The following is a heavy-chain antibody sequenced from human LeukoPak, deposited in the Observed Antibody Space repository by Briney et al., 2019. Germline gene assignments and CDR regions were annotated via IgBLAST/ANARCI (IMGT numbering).Heavy chain of an antibody. CDR1: GFTVSNNY. CDR3: VGDPPNSGYAFQV. V-gene: IGHV3-33*08. Sequence: PGGSLRLSCAVSGFTVSNNYMSWVRQPPGKGLEWVAFIWAAGNDDFYADSVKGRFTISRDNSKNMVYLQMNSLRAEDTALYYCVGDPPNSGYAFQVWGHGTVVTVSS. CDR2: IWAAGNDD. J-gene: IGHJ3*01. D-gene: IGHD3-22*01.